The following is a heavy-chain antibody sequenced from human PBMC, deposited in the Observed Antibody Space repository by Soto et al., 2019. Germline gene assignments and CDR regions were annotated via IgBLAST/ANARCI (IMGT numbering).Heavy chain of an antibody. CDR1: GGSISSYY. J-gene: IGHJ6*02. CDR2: IYYSGST. V-gene: IGHV4-59*08. CDR3: ARHTQLPRAHYYYGMDV. D-gene: IGHD1-26*01. Sequence: QVQLQESGPGLVKPSETLSLTCTASGGSISSYYWSWIRQPPGKGLEWLGYIYYSGSTNYNPSLTGRVTISVNTSKNQFSLKLSSVTAADTAVYYCARHTQLPRAHYYYGMDVWGQGTTVTVSS.